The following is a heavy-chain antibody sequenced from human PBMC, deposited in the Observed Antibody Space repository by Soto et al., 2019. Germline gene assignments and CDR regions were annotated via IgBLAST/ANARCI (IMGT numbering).Heavy chain of an antibody. CDR1: GGSFSGYY. V-gene: IGHV4-34*01. CDR3: ARGYSSSSYYFDY. Sequence: KQSQTLSLTCAVYGGSFSGYYWSWIRQPPGKGLEWIGEINHSGSTNYNPSLKSRVTISVDTSKNQFSLKLSSVTAADTAVYYCARGYSSSSYYFDYWGQGTLVTVSS. J-gene: IGHJ4*02. CDR2: INHSGST. D-gene: IGHD6-6*01.